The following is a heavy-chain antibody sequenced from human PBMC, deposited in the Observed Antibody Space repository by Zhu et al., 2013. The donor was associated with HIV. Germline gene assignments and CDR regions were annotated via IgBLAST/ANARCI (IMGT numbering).Heavy chain of an antibody. Sequence: QVQLVQSGAEVKKPGASVKVSCKASDYYFTTYGVIWVRQAPALGLEWMGWINANEGDTKYPQKFQGRITVSTDTSTTTAYMELSSLRSEDTAVYYCARGNFLYDFESSGYYSHWGQGTLVTVSS. CDR2: INANEGDT. CDR3: ARGNFLYDFESSGYYSH. CDR1: DYYFTTYG. D-gene: IGHD3-22*01. J-gene: IGHJ4*02. V-gene: IGHV1-18*01.